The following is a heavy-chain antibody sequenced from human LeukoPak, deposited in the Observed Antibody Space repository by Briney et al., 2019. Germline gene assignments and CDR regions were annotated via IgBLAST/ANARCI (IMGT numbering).Heavy chain of an antibody. D-gene: IGHD5-18*01. CDR3: ARATAMVSGIFDY. Sequence: ASAKVSCKASGGTFSSYAISWVRQAPGQGLEWMGGIIPIFGTANYAQKFQGRVTITTDESTSTAYMELSSLRSEDTAVYYCARATAMVSGIFDYWGQGTLVTVSS. CDR2: IIPIFGTA. J-gene: IGHJ4*02. V-gene: IGHV1-69*05. CDR1: GGTFSSYA.